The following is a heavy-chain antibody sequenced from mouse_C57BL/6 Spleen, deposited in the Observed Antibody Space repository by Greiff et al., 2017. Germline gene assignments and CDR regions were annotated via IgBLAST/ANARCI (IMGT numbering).Heavy chain of an antibody. Sequence: VQLQQSGAELVRPGTSVKMSCKASGYTFTNYWIGWAKQRPGHGLEWIGDIYPGGGYTNYNEKFKGKATLTADKSSSTAYMQFSSLTSEDSAIYYCARERYYDCDEASAWFAYWGKGTLVTVSA. CDR3: ARERYYDCDEASAWFAY. D-gene: IGHD2-4*01. V-gene: IGHV1-63*01. CDR1: GYTFTNYW. J-gene: IGHJ3*01. CDR2: IYPGGGYT.